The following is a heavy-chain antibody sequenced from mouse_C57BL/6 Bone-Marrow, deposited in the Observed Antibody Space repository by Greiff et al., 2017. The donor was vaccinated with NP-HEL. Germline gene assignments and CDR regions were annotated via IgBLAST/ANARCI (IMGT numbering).Heavy chain of an antibody. Sequence: VQLQQSGPELVKPGASVKISCKASGYSFTGYYMNWVKQSPEKSLEWIGEINPSTGGTTYNQKFKAKATLTVDKSSSTAYMQLKSLTSEDAAVYYCGREGDGIPFAYWGQGTLVTVSA. CDR3: GREGDGIPFAY. V-gene: IGHV1-42*01. CDR2: INPSTGGT. J-gene: IGHJ3*01. CDR1: GYSFTGYY. D-gene: IGHD2-1*01.